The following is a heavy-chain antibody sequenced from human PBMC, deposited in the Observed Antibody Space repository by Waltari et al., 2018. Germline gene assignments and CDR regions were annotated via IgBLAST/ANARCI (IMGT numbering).Heavy chain of an antibody. CDR1: GFTFSSYA. D-gene: IGHD6-19*01. CDR3: ARSEIPPSAAVAGTFDY. V-gene: IGHV3-64*01. J-gene: IGHJ4*02. Sequence: EVQLVESGGGLVQPGGSLRLSCAASGFTFSSYAMHWVRQAPGKGLEYVSAISSNGGRTYYANSVKGRFTISRDNSKNTLYLQMGSLRAEDMAVYYCARSEIPPSAAVAGTFDYWGQGTLVTVSS. CDR2: ISSNGGRT.